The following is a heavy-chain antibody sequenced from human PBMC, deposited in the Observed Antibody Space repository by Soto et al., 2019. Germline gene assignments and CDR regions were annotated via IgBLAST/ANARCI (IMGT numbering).Heavy chain of an antibody. D-gene: IGHD6-13*01. CDR2: IIPIFGTA. V-gene: IGHV1-69*13. J-gene: IGHJ6*02. CDR1: GGTFSSYA. CDR3: ARAALSSSWPSDXYGMGV. Sequence: SVKVSCKASGGTFSSYAISWVRQAPGQGLEWMGGIIPIFGTANYAQKFQGRVTITADESTSTAYMELSSLRSEDTAVYYCARAALSSSWPSDXYGMGVWGQGTTVT.